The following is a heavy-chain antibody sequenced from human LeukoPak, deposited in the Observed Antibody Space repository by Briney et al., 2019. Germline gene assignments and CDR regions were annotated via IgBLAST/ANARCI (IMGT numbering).Heavy chain of an antibody. V-gene: IGHV3-7*01. CDR1: GFTFSSYW. CDR3: ARALPYGRIDP. CDR2: IKQDGSEK. D-gene: IGHD4-23*01. Sequence: PGGSLRLSCAASGFTFSSYWMSWVRQAPGKELEWVANIKQDGSEKYYVDSVKGRFTISRDNAKNSLYLQMNSLRAEDTAVYYCARALPYGRIDPWGQGTLVTVSS. J-gene: IGHJ5*02.